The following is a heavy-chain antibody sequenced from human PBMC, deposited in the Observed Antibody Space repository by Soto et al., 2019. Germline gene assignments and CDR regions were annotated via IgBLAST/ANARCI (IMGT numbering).Heavy chain of an antibody. CDR1: GGTFSSYT. D-gene: IGHD6-6*01. J-gene: IGHJ4*02. V-gene: IGHV1-69*04. CDR3: ARDRPSIKYSSSSGFDY. Sequence: GASVKVSCKASGGTFSSYTISWVRQAPGQGLEWMGRIIPILGIANYAQKFQGRVTITADKSTSTAYMELSSLRSEDTAVYYCARDRPSIKYSSSSGFDYWGQGTLVTVS. CDR2: IIPILGIA.